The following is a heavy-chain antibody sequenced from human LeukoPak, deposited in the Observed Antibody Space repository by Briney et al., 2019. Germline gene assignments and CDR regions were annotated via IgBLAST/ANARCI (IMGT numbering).Heavy chain of an antibody. J-gene: IGHJ4*02. CDR2: ISYDGSNK. V-gene: IGHV3-30*03. CDR3: ARDGTLTTTYYFDY. CDR1: GFTFSSYG. D-gene: IGHD4-11*01. Sequence: GRSLRLSCAASGFTFSSYGMHWVRQAPGKGLEWVAVISYDGSNKYYADSVKGRFTISRDNSKNTLYLQMNSLRAEDAAVYYCARDGTLTTTYYFDYWGQGTLVTVSS.